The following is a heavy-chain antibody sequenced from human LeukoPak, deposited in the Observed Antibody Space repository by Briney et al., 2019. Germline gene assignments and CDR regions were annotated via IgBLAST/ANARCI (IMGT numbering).Heavy chain of an antibody. Sequence: GGSLRLSCPASRFSLANYAMTWVRQAPGKGLEWVAIVSGSGSTTYYTDSVKGRFTVSRDNSRNTLYLEMHSLRAEDTAVYYCARETYYAFDYWGQGTLVTVSS. CDR2: VSGSGSTT. V-gene: IGHV3-23*01. CDR3: ARETYYAFDY. D-gene: IGHD3-10*01. CDR1: RFSLANYA. J-gene: IGHJ4*02.